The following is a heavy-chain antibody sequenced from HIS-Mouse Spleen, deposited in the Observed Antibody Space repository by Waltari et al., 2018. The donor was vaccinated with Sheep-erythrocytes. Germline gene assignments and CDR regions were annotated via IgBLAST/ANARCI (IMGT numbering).Heavy chain of an antibody. CDR3: ARDPAPHYFDY. J-gene: IGHJ4*02. CDR1: GGSISSYY. CDR2: FYYSGST. V-gene: IGHV4-59*01. Sequence: QVQLQESGPGLVKPSETLSLTCTVSGGSISSYYWSWIRQHPGKGLEWIGYFYYSGSTNYNPSLKSRVHISVDTSKNQFSLKLSSVTAADTAVYYCARDPAPHYFDYWGQGTLVTVSS.